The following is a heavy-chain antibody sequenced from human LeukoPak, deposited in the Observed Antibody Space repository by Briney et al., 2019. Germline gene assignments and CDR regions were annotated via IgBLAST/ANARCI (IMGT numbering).Heavy chain of an antibody. CDR3: ARDVEVGATSGADY. CDR1: GFTFSDYY. V-gene: IGHV3-11*04. Sequence: GGSLRLSCAASGFTFSDYYMIWIRQAPGKGLEWVSYISSSGSTIYYADSVKGRFTISRDNAKNSLYLQMNSLRAEDTAVYYCARDVEVGATSGADYWGQGTLVTVSS. D-gene: IGHD1-26*01. J-gene: IGHJ4*02. CDR2: ISSSGSTI.